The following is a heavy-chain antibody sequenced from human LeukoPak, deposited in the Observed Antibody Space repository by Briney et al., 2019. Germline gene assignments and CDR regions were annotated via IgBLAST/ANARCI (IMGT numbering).Heavy chain of an antibody. Sequence: SETLSLTCNVSGVSIRSTSYYWGWIRQTPGKGLEWIGSIYFSGSTYYNPSLKSRVTISVAKSKNQFSLNLSSVTAADTAVYYCARGGKATVVTMWGQGILVTVSS. CDR2: IYFSGST. CDR1: GVSIRSTSYY. D-gene: IGHD4-23*01. CDR3: ARGGKATVVTM. V-gene: IGHV4-39*07. J-gene: IGHJ4*02.